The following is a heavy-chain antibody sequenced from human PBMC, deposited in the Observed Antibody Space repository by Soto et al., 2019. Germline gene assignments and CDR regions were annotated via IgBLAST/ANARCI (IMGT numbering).Heavy chain of an antibody. CDR2: ISYDGSNK. D-gene: IGHD3-10*01. V-gene: IGHV3-30-3*01. J-gene: IGHJ4*02. Sequence: GGSLRLSCAASGFPFSSYAMHWVRQAPGKGLEWVAVISYDGSNKYYADSVKGRFTISRDNSKNTLYLQMNSLRAEDTAVYYCARSGFRVEYYFDYWGQGTLVTVSS. CDR3: ARSGFRVEYYFDY. CDR1: GFPFSSYA.